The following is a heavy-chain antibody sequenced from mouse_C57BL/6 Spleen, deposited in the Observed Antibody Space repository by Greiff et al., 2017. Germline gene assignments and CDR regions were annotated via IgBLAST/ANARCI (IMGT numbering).Heavy chain of an antibody. D-gene: IGHD1-2*01. Sequence: EVQLVESGGGLVKPGGSLKLSCAASGFTFSDYGMHWVRQAPEKGLEWVAYISSGSSTTYYADTVKGRFTISRENAKNTLFLQMTSLRSEDTAMYYCARMGSTAYYFDYWGQGTTLTVSS. J-gene: IGHJ2*01. CDR3: ARMGSTAYYFDY. CDR2: ISSGSSTT. CDR1: GFTFSDYG. V-gene: IGHV5-17*01.